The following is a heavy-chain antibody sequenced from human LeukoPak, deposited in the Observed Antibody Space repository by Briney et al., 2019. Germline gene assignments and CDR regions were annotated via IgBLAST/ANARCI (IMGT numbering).Heavy chain of an antibody. CDR3: ARARPRYCRSTSCYVHYYYGMDV. J-gene: IGHJ6*02. Sequence: SETLSLTCAVYGGAFSGYYWSWIRQPPGKGLEWIGEINHSGSNNYNPSLKSRVTISVDTSKNQFSLKLSSVTAADTAVYYCARARPRYCRSTSCYVHYYYGMDVWGQGTTVTVSS. CDR2: INHSGSN. V-gene: IGHV4-34*01. CDR1: GGAFSGYY. D-gene: IGHD2-2*01.